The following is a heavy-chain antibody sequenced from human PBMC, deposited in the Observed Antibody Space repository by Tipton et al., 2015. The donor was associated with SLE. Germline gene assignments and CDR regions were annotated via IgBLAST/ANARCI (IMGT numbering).Heavy chain of an antibody. CDR3: AKEVGDV. CDR2: ISYDGSNK. J-gene: IGHJ6*04. D-gene: IGHD1-26*01. CDR1: GFTFSSYG. Sequence: SLRLSCAASGFTFSSYGMHWVRQAPGKGLEWVAVISYDGSNKYYADSVKGRFTISRDNSKNTLYLQMNSLRAEDTAVYYCAKEVGDVWGKGTTVTVSS. V-gene: IGHV3-30*18.